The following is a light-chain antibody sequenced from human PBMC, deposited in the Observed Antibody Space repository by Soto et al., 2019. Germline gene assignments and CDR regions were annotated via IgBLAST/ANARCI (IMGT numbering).Light chain of an antibody. J-gene: IGLJ2*01. Sequence: QSALTQPASVSGSPGQSITISCTGTSSDVGGYNYVSWYQQHPGQAPKLMIYKVSNRPSGVSNRFSGSKSGNTASLTISGPQAEDEADYYCSSYTSSSTLVFGGGTKLTVL. V-gene: IGLV2-14*01. CDR3: SSYTSSSTLV. CDR2: KVS. CDR1: SSDVGGYNY.